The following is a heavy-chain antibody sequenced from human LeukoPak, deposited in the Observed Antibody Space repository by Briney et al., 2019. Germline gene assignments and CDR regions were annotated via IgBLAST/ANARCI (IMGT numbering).Heavy chain of an antibody. D-gene: IGHD2-15*01. CDR2: IIPMFDVT. V-gene: IGHV1-69*15. CDR3: ARVGYCSGGTCNGAIDY. CDR1: GGSFRNYA. Sequence: SVKVSCKASGGSFRNYAMSWARQAPGQGLEWMGRIIPMFDVTNYAQKFQGRVTISADVSTSTAYMELSGLRSDDTAVYYCARVGYCSGGTCNGAIDYWGRGTLVTVSS. J-gene: IGHJ4*02.